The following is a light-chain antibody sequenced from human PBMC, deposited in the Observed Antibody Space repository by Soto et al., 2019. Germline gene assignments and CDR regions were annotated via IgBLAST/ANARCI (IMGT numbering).Light chain of an antibody. Sequence: IVLTQAPATLSLSQVERATISCRASQSVSSYLAWYQQKPGQAPRLLIYDASNRATGIPDRFSGSWSGTDGTLTISRLEPEEGAVDYGKPQDNSPWMVGQGTKVDIK. J-gene: IGKJ1*01. CDR2: DAS. CDR1: QSVSSY. CDR3: KPQDNSPWM. V-gene: IGKV3-11*01.